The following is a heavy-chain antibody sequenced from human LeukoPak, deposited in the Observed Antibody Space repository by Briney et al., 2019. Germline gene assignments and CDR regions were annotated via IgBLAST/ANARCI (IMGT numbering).Heavy chain of an antibody. V-gene: IGHV3-74*01. CDR1: GFTFSTYW. CDR2: INRDGSST. Sequence: QAGGSLRLSCVASGFTFSTYWMHWVRQAPGKGLVWVSRINRDGSSTIYADSVKGRFTVSRDNAKNTVYLQMNSLRAEDTAVYYCARDLAKGTNCYGYWGQGTLVTVSS. D-gene: IGHD2-2*01. CDR3: ARDLAKGTNCYGY. J-gene: IGHJ4*02.